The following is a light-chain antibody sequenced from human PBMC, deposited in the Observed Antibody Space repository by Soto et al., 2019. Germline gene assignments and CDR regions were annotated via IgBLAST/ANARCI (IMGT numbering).Light chain of an antibody. CDR2: KAS. CDR3: IQGTHWPRT. J-gene: IGKJ1*01. CDR1: QSLVSSDGNTY. V-gene: IGKV2-30*01. Sequence: DVVMTQSPLSLPVTLGQPASISCRSSQSLVSSDGNTYLNWFQQRPGQSPRRLISKASKRETGVPDRFSGSGSGTDFTLKISRVEAEDVGVYSCIQGTHWPRTFGQGTKVEIK.